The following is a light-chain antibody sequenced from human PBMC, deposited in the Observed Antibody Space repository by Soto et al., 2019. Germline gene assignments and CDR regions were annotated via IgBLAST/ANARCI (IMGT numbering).Light chain of an antibody. V-gene: IGKV1-27*01. CDR3: QHYNNAPYT. J-gene: IGKJ2*01. CDR1: QGISNY. CDR2: SAS. Sequence: DIQMTQSPSSLSASVGDRVTITCRASQGISNYLAWYQQKPGKVPKLLIYSASTLQSGVPSRFSGSGSGTDFTLTISSLEPEDVATYYCQHYNNAPYTFGRGPSWRSN.